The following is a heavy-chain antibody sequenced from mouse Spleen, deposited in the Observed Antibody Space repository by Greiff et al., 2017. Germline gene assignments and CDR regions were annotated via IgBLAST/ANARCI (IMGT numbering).Heavy chain of an antibody. CDR3: ARHKGWSEYYAMDY. Sequence: VKVVETGPGLVAPSQSLSITCTVSGFSLTSYGVHWVRQPPGKGLEWLVVIWSDGSTNYNSALKSRLSISKDNSKSQVFLKMNSLQTDDTAMYYCARHKGWSEYYAMDYWGQGTSVTVSS. CDR2: IWSDGST. V-gene: IGHV2-6-1*01. CDR1: GFSLTSYG. J-gene: IGHJ4*01. D-gene: IGHD2-3*01.